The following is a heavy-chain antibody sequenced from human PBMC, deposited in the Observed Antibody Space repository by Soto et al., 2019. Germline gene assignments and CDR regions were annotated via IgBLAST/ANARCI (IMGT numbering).Heavy chain of an antibody. CDR2: INHSGST. Sequence: SETLSLTCAVYGGSFSGYYWSWIRQPPGKGLEWIGEINHSGSTNYNPSLKSRVTISVDTSKNQFSLKLSSVTAADTAVYYCARERDSSSSSYAANNQFDYWGQGTLVTVSS. J-gene: IGHJ4*02. D-gene: IGHD6-6*01. CDR1: GGSFSGYY. CDR3: ARERDSSSSSYAANNQFDY. V-gene: IGHV4-34*01.